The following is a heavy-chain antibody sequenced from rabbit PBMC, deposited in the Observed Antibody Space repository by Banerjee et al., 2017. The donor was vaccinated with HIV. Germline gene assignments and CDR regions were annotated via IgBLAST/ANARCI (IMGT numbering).Heavy chain of an antibody. J-gene: IGHJ4*01. CDR1: GFTLSNYW. CDR2: IYTGDGNT. CDR3: ARGWITMTMNL. Sequence: QSLEESGGDLVKPGASLTLTCKASGFTLSNYWICWVRQAPGKGLEWIACIYTGDGNTHYASWAKGRFTISKTSSTTVTLQMTSLTAADTATYFCARGWITMTMNLWGPGTLVTVS. V-gene: IGHV1S40*01. D-gene: IGHD2-1*01.